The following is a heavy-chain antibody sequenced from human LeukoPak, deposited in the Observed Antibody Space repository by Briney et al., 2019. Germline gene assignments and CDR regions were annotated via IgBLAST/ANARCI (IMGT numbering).Heavy chain of an antibody. CDR1: GDSISNFY. CDR2: IFYSGNT. V-gene: IGHV4-59*01. D-gene: IGHD7-27*01. CDR3: ARGSGSSYYAMDV. J-gene: IGHJ6*02. Sequence: PSETLSLTCSVSGDSISNFYWNWIRQPPGKGLEWIGYIFYSGNTNYNPSLKSRVTMSVDTSKNQFSLNLSSVTAADTAVYYCARGSGSSYYAMDVWGQGTTVTVSS.